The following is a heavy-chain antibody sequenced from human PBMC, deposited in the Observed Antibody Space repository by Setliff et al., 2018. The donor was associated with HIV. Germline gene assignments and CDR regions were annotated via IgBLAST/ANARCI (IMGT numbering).Heavy chain of an antibody. CDR1: GFTFRRYW. V-gene: IGHV3-7*01. Sequence: GSLRLSCAASGFTFRRYWMNWVRQAPGKGLEWVANIKEDGSEKYYVDSVKGRFTISRDKVKNSLYLQMNSLRVEDTAVYYCARARTGWYNFDYWGQGMLVTAPQ. D-gene: IGHD6-19*01. CDR2: IKEDGSEK. CDR3: ARARTGWYNFDY. J-gene: IGHJ4*02.